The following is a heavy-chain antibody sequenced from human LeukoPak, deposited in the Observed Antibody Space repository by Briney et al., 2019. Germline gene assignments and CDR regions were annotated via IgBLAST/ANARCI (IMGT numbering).Heavy chain of an antibody. CDR2: ISGSGKNT. D-gene: IGHD2-15*01. CDR1: GFTFSSYE. J-gene: IGHJ6*03. V-gene: IGHV3-23*01. Sequence: GGSLRLSCAASGFTFSSYEMNWVRQAPGKGLEWVSTISGSGKNTYYADSVKGRFTISRDNSKNTLYLQMNSLRAEDTAVYYCAKDGGGGSKDYYYMGVWGKGTTVTISS. CDR3: AKDGGGGSKDYYYMGV.